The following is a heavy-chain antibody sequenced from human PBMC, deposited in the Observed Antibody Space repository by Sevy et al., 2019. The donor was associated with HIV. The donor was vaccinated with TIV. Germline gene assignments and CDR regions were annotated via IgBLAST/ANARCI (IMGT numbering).Heavy chain of an antibody. CDR1: GFTFSSYA. J-gene: IGHJ4*02. CDR3: AGRKVGDFWSGSIRGPWAGGPLFDY. CDR2: ISHSGDST. Sequence: GGSLRLSCTSSGFTFSSYAMNWVRQAPGKGLEWVSTISHSGDSTYYADSVKGRFTISRDNSENTLYLQMNSLGADDTALYYCAGRKVGDFWSGSIRGPWAGGPLFDYWGQGTLVTVSS. D-gene: IGHD3-3*01. V-gene: IGHV3-23*01.